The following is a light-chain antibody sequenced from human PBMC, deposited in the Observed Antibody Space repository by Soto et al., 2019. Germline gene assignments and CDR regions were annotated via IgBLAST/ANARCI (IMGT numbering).Light chain of an antibody. CDR3: SSYTSSSSVV. Sequence: QSALTQPASVTGFPGQSITISCTGTSSDIGGYKYVSWYQQYSGKAPKLMIFDVSKRPSGVSNRFSGSKSDNTASLTISGLQAEDEADYYCSSYTSSSSVVFGGGTKVTV. CDR2: DVS. CDR1: SSDIGGYKY. J-gene: IGLJ2*01. V-gene: IGLV2-14*01.